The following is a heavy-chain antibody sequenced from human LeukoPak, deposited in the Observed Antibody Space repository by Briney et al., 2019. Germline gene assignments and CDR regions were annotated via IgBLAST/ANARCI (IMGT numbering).Heavy chain of an antibody. D-gene: IGHD3-10*01. CDR1: GGSISSSSYY. V-gene: IGHV4-39*01. CDR2: IYYSGST. Sequence: PSETLSLTCTVSGGSISSSSYYRGWIRQPPGKGLEWIGSIYYSGSTYYNPSLKSRVTISVDTSKNQFSLKLSSVTAADTAVYYCASLYGSGSYEMYYFDYWGQGTLVTVSS. J-gene: IGHJ4*02. CDR3: ASLYGSGSYEMYYFDY.